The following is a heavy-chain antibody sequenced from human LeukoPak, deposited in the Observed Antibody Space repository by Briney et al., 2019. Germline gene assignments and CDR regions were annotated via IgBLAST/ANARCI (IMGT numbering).Heavy chain of an antibody. D-gene: IGHD5-18*01. CDR2: IYDSGST. CDR1: GGSISSYY. V-gene: IGHV4-59*01. CDR3: ARDRGIQLSVRASYGMDV. Sequence: SETLSLTCSVSGGSISSYYWSWIRQPPGKGLEYIGCIYDSGSTNYNPSLKSRVTIAVDTSKNQFSLKLSSVTAADTAVYYCARDRGIQLSVRASYGMDVWGQGTTVTVSS. J-gene: IGHJ6*02.